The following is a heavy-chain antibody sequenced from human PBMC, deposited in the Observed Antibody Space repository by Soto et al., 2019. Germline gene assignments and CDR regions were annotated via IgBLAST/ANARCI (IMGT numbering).Heavy chain of an antibody. CDR3: TRGNWGSPFDY. Sequence: GGSLRLSCAASGFTFSSYSMYWVRQVPGKGLVCVSRINSDGSSTSYADSVKGRFTIPRDNAKNTLNLQMNSLRAEDTAVYYCTRGNWGSPFDYWSQGSLVTVSS. J-gene: IGHJ4*02. D-gene: IGHD3-16*01. V-gene: IGHV3-74*01. CDR1: GFTFSSYS. CDR2: INSDGSST.